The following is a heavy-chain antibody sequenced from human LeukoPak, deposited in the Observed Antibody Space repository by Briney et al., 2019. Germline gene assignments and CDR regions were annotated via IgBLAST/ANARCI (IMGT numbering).Heavy chain of an antibody. D-gene: IGHD3-10*01. Sequence: GGSLRLSCAASEFTFSSYSFNWVRQAPWRGLEWVSSISNSGDYKYYADSVKGRFTISRDNSKNTLYLQMNSLRAEDTAVYYCAKLEPVLLWFGELFFDYWGQGTLVTVSS. CDR1: EFTFSSYS. CDR3: AKLEPVLLWFGELFFDY. V-gene: IGHV3-23*01. CDR2: ISNSGDYK. J-gene: IGHJ4*02.